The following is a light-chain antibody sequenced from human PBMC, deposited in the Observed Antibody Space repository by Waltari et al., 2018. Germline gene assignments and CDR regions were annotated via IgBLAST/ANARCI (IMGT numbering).Light chain of an antibody. J-gene: IGLJ2*01. CDR2: DNN. CDR1: SSNIGKNY. CDR3: GTWDSSLSAVV. V-gene: IGLV1-51*01. Sequence: QSVLTQPPSVSAAPGQRVTITCSGSSSNIGKNYVSWHQQLQGTAPKLLIYDNNKRPSGIPDRFSGSKSGTSATLCITGLQTGDEADYYCGTWDSSLSAVVFGGGTKLTVL.